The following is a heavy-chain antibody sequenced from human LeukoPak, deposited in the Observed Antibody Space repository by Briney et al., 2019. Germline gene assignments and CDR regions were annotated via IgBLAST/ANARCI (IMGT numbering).Heavy chain of an antibody. Sequence: GGSLRLSCAASGFTFSSYSMNWVRQAPGKGLEWVSSISSSSSYIYYADSVKGRFAISRDNSKNTLYLQMNSLRAEDTAVYYCAKDLPGIAAAETGASFDYWGQGTLVTVSS. V-gene: IGHV3-21*01. CDR3: AKDLPGIAAAETGASFDY. CDR2: ISSSSSYI. J-gene: IGHJ4*02. CDR1: GFTFSSYS. D-gene: IGHD6-13*01.